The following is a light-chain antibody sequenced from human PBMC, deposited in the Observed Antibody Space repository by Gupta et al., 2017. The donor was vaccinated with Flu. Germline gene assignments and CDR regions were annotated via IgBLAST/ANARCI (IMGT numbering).Light chain of an antibody. CDR3: AAWDDSLNAWV. CDR2: YDD. CDR1: SSNIGNNA. V-gene: IGLV1-36*01. Sequence: QSVLTQPPSVSEAPRQRVTISCSGSSSNIGNNAVNWYQHLPEKAPKLLIYYDDLLSSGVSDRFSGSKSATSASLAISGLQSEDEADYYCAAWDDSLNAWVFGGGTKLTVL. J-gene: IGLJ3*02.